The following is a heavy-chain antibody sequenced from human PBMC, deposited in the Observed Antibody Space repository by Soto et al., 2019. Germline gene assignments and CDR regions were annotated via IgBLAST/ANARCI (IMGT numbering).Heavy chain of an antibody. CDR1: GGTFSSYA. J-gene: IGHJ6*02. D-gene: IGHD1-1*01. V-gene: IGHV1-69*13. CDR3: ARGGTGYYYGMDA. Sequence: SVKVSCKASGGTFSSYAINWVRQAPGQGLEWMGGIIPIFGTRYAQKFQGRVTITADESMSTAYMELSSLRSEDTAVYYCARGGTGYYYGMDAWGQCTTVTVSS. CDR2: IIPIFGT.